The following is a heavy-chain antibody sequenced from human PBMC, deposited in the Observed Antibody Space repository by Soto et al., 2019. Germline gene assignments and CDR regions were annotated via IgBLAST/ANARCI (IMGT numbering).Heavy chain of an antibody. CDR3: AKLNPPFYYAPPDAFDI. V-gene: IGHV3-23*01. D-gene: IGHD3-10*01. Sequence: HPGGSLRLSCAASGFTFSSYAMSWVRQAPGKGLEWVSAISGSGGSTYYADSVKGRFTISRDNSKNTLYLQMNSLRAEDTAVYYCAKLNPPFYYAPPDAFDIWGQGTMVTVSS. CDR1: GFTFSSYA. CDR2: ISGSGGST. J-gene: IGHJ3*02.